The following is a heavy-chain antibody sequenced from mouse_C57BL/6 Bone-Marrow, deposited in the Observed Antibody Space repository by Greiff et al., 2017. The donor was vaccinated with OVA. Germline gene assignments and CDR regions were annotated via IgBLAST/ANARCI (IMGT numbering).Heavy chain of an antibody. CDR3: ARILRGDAMDY. D-gene: IGHD1-1*01. V-gene: IGHV1-4*01. Sequence: VKLQESGAELARPGASVKMSCKASGYTFTSYTMHWVKQRPGQGLEWIGYINPSSGYTKYNQKFKDKATLTADKSSSTAYMQLSSLTSEDSAVYYCARILRGDAMDYWGQGTAVTVSS. CDR2: INPSSGYT. J-gene: IGHJ4*01. CDR1: GYTFTSYT.